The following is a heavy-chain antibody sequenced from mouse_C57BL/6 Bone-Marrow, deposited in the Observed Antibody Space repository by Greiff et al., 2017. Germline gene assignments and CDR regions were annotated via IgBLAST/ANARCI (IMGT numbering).Heavy chain of an antibody. CDR3: ASEITTVVAHWYFDV. J-gene: IGHJ1*03. Sequence: QVQLQQPGAELVRPGSSVKLSCKASGYTFTSYWMHWVKQRPIQGLEWIGNIDPSDSETHYNQKFKDKATLTVDKSSSTAYMQLSSLTSEDSAVYYWASEITTVVAHWYFDVWGTGTTVTVSS. D-gene: IGHD1-1*01. V-gene: IGHV1-52*01. CDR1: GYTFTSYW. CDR2: IDPSDSET.